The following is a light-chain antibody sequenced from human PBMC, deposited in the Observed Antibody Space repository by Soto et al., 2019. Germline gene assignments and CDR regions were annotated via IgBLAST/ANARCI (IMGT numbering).Light chain of an antibody. CDR3: QQYINWPRT. V-gene: IGKV3-15*01. CDR2: DAS. Sequence: IVMTQSQSILSVSPWETSALSCGASQSVGTNLACFQHKPGQAPRLLIYDASTRASGIPASFSGSGSGTEFTLTISNLQSTDFGVYYCQQYINWPRTFGQGTKVDIK. J-gene: IGKJ1*01. CDR1: QSVGTN.